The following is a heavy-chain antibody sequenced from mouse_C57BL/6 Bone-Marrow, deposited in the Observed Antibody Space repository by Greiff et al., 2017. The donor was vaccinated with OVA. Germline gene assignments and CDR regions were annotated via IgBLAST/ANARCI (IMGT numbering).Heavy chain of an antibody. D-gene: IGHD1-1*01. J-gene: IGHJ2*01. CDR1: GFTFSSYG. CDR3: ARPVYGSSYYFDY. V-gene: IGHV5-6*01. Sequence: EVHLVESGGDLVKPGGSLKLSCAASGFTFSSYGMSWVRQTPDKRLEWVATISSGGSYTYYPDSVKGRFTISRDNAKNTLYLQMSSLKSEDTAMYYCARPVYGSSYYFDYWGQGTTLTVSS. CDR2: ISSGGSYT.